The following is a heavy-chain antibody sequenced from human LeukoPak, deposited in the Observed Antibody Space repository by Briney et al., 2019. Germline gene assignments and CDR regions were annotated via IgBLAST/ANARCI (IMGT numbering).Heavy chain of an antibody. CDR1: GFTFSSYA. CDR3: AKESGGYYDSSGYKPFDY. Sequence: GGSLRLSCAASGFTFSSYAMSWVRQAPGKGLEWVSATSGSGGSTYYADSVKGRFTISRDNSKNTLYLQMNSLRAEDTAVYYCAKESGGYYDSSGYKPFDYWGQGTLVTVSS. CDR2: TSGSGGST. J-gene: IGHJ4*02. V-gene: IGHV3-23*01. D-gene: IGHD3-22*01.